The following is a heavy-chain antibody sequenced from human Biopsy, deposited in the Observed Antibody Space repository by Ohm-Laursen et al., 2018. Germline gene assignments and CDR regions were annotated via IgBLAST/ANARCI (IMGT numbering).Heavy chain of an antibody. CDR3: ARVPAYPSIDGYYGLDL. V-gene: IGHV1-2*02. CDR2: INPNSGNA. D-gene: IGHD3-9*01. CDR1: GGTFSNYG. J-gene: IGHJ6*02. Sequence: GASVKVSCKPPGGTFSNYGVNWVRQAPGHGLEWMGWINPNSGNANYAQSFQGRLTVTRDTSISTAYMELTSLTFDDTAIYYCARVPAYPSIDGYYGLDLWGQGTTVIVSS.